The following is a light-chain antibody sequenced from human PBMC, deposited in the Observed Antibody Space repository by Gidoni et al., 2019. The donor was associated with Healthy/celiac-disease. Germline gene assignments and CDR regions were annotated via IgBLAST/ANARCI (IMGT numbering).Light chain of an antibody. CDR3: QVWDSSSDRV. J-gene: IGLJ3*02. CDR2: YDS. Sequence: YVLTQPPSVSVAPGKTARITCGGNNIGSKSVHWYQQKPGQAPVLVIYYDSDRPSGIPERFSGSNSGNTATLTISRVEAGDEADYYCQVWDSSSDRVFGGGTKLTVL. CDR1: NIGSKS. V-gene: IGLV3-21*04.